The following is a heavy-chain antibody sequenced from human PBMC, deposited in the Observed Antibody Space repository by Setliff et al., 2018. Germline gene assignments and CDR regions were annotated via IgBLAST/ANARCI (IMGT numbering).Heavy chain of an antibody. D-gene: IGHD3-22*01. Sequence: ETLSLTCTISGDSISNHYWTWIRQPPGKTLEWMGYIFYNGVTSYNASLESRLTFSIDTAKNQFSLKLTSVTAADTAIYYCARVGIYHSDSSGPFDYWGQGTLVTVSS. CDR1: GDSISNHY. V-gene: IGHV4-59*11. CDR3: ARVGIYHSDSSGPFDY. CDR2: IFYNGVT. J-gene: IGHJ4*02.